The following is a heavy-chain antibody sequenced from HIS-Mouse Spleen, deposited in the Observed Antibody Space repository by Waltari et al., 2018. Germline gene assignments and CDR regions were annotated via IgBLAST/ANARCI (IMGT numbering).Heavy chain of an antibody. CDR2: FIPIFGTA. J-gene: IGHJ1*01. D-gene: IGHD6-13*01. CDR1: GGTFSRYA. Sequence: QVQLVQSGAEVKKPGSSVKVSCKASGGTFSRYANSWVRQAPGQGLEWMGGFIPIFGTANYAQNFQGRVTITADESTSTAYMELSSLRSEDTAVYYCARAPTNYIAAAGTGYFQHWGQGTLVTVSS. V-gene: IGHV1-69*01. CDR3: ARAPTNYIAAAGTGYFQH.